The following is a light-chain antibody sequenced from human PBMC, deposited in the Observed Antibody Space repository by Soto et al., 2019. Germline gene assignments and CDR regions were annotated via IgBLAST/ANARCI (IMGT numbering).Light chain of an antibody. CDR3: QQYKNWPTVT. CDR1: QSVSSN. CDR2: GAS. J-gene: IGKJ4*01. V-gene: IGKV3-15*01. Sequence: EIVSPQSPATLSVSPGERATLSCRASQSVSSNLAWYQQKPGQAPRLIIYGASTRATGIPARFSGSGSGTEFTLTISSLQSEDLAVYYGQQYKNWPTVTCGGGTKVDIK.